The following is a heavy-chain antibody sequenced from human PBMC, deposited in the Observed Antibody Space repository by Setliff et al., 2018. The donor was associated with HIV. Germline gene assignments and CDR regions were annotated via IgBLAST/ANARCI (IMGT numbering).Heavy chain of an antibody. CDR2: IRLDGSDK. Sequence: GGSLRLSCAASGFTFRNYGMHWVRQAPGKGLEWVAFIRLDGSDKFYADSVRGRFTISRDNSKNTLYLQMNSLRAEDAAVYYCATDLHWAFDYWGQGSLVTVS. D-gene: IGHD7-27*01. V-gene: IGHV3-30*02. CDR1: GFTFRNYG. CDR3: ATDLHWAFDY. J-gene: IGHJ4*02.